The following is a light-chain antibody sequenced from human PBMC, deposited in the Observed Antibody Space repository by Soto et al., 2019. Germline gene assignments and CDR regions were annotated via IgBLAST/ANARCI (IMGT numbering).Light chain of an antibody. CDR1: QSVSSK. Sequence: DIQMTQSPSTLSGSRGERATLSCRASQSVSSKLAWYQQKPGKAPRLLIYRASTRTSGIPSRFSGSGSGTEFTLTISSLQSEDFAVYYCQHHSSYSNAFGGGTKVDI. CDR3: QHHSSYSNA. CDR2: RAS. V-gene: IGKV1-5*03. J-gene: IGKJ4*02.